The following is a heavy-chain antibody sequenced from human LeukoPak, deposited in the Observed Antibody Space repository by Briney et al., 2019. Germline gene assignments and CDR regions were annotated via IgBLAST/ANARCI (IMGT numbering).Heavy chain of an antibody. J-gene: IGHJ4*02. V-gene: IGHV1-8*01. CDR1: GYTFTSYD. Sequence: SSVTVSCKASGYTFTSYDINWVRQATGQGLEWMGWVNPNSGNTGYAQKFQGRVTMTRNTSISTAYMELSNLRSEDTAVYYCARGRGKAYCGGDCYPDYWGQGTRVTDSS. CDR2: VNPNSGNT. CDR3: ARGRGKAYCGGDCYPDY. D-gene: IGHD2-21*02.